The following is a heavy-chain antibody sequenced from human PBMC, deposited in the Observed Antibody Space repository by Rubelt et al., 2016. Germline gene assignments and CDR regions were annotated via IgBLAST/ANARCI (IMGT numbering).Heavy chain of an antibody. Sequence: QVQLVQSGAEVKKPGASVKVSCKASGYTFSNYGFSWVRQAPGQGLEWMGWILPYNGNTKYVQKFQGRVTMTTDTSTPTAYMERRSLRSDDTAVYDCARGYDSSGYGDYWGQGTLVTVSS. CDR3: ARGYDSSGYGDY. D-gene: IGHD3-22*01. CDR1: GYTFSNYG. J-gene: IGHJ4*02. V-gene: IGHV1-18*01. CDR2: ILPYNGNT.